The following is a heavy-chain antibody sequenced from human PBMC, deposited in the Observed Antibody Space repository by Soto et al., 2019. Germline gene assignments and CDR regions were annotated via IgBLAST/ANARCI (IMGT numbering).Heavy chain of an antibody. Sequence: NPGGSLRLSCAASGFTFSSYSMNWVRQAPGKGLEWVSSISSSSSYIYYADSVKGRFTISRDNAKNSLYLQMNSLRAEDTAVYYCARDQARGYSSLPLTGMDVWGQGTTVTVSS. D-gene: IGHD5-18*01. J-gene: IGHJ6*02. V-gene: IGHV3-21*01. CDR2: ISSSSSYI. CDR1: GFTFSSYS. CDR3: ARDQARGYSSLPLTGMDV.